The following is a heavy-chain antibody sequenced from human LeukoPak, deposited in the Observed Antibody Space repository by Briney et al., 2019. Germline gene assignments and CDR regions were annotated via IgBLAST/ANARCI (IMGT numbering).Heavy chain of an antibody. V-gene: IGHV1-18*01. Sequence: ASVKVSCKASGYTFTSYGISWVRQAPGQGLEWMGWISGYNGNTKYQQKLQGRVTMTTDTSTSTAYMELRSLRSDDTAVYYCARTAAAGTEHYFDYWGQGSLVTVSS. J-gene: IGHJ4*02. CDR3: ARTAAAGTEHYFDY. CDR2: ISGYNGNT. D-gene: IGHD6-13*01. CDR1: GYTFTSYG.